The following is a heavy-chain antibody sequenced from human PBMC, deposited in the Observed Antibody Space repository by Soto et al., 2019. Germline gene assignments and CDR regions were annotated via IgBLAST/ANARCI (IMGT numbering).Heavy chain of an antibody. Sequence: GGSLRLSCAASGFTFSNAWMSWVRQAPGKGLEWVGHIKSKTDGGTTDYAAPVKGRFTISRDDSKNTLYLQMNSLKTEDTAVYYCARSGRQVLYTDALDIWGQGTMVTVSS. CDR1: GFTFSNAW. J-gene: IGHJ3*02. D-gene: IGHD2-2*02. CDR2: IKSKTDGGTT. V-gene: IGHV3-15*01. CDR3: ARSGRQVLYTDALDI.